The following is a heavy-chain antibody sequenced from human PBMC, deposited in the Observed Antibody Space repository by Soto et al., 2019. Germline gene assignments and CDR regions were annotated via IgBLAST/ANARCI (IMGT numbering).Heavy chain of an antibody. CDR3: AKAPHASDYAGRGFDF. D-gene: IGHD5-12*01. CDR2: ISSGGTRI. J-gene: IGHJ4*02. CDR1: GFTFSSYA. Sequence: EVQLLESGGGLQQPGGSLRLSCAASGFTFSSYAMGWVRQAPGKGLEWVSSISSGGTRIYYADSVRGRFTISRDNSKSTLYLQMNSLRAEDAAVFYCAKAPHASDYAGRGFDFWGQATLVNVSS. V-gene: IGHV3-23*01.